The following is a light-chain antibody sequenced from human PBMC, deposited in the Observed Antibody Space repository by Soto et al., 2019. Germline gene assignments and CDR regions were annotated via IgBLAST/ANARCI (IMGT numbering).Light chain of an antibody. Sequence: DIQMTQSPSSLSASVGERVTITSRASQEISNHLAWFQQKPGKPPKSLIYDASSLQSGVPSKFSGSGSGTDFTLTIRSLQPEDFATYYCQQYHNYPVTFGGGTKVEIK. CDR3: QQYHNYPVT. CDR1: QEISNH. V-gene: IGKV1-16*02. CDR2: DAS. J-gene: IGKJ4*01.